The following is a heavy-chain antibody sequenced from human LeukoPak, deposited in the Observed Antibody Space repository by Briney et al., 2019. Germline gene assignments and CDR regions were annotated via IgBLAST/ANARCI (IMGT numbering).Heavy chain of an antibody. D-gene: IGHD3-10*01. CDR3: ARDNYYGSGSYYNPYYYYYGMDV. V-gene: IGHV4-34*01. Sequence: SETLSLTCAVYGGSFSGYYWSWIRQPPGKGLEWIGEINHSGSTNYNPSLKSRVTISVDTSKNQFSLKLSSVTAADTAVYYCARDNYYGSGSYYNPYYYYYGMDVWGQGTTVTVSS. CDR1: GGSFSGYY. J-gene: IGHJ6*02. CDR2: INHSGST.